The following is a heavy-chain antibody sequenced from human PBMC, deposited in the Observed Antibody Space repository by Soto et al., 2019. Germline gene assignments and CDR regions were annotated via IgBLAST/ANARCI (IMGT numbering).Heavy chain of an antibody. Sequence: GGSLRLSCAASGFTFSSYAMSWVRQAPGKGLEWVSAISGSGGSTYYADSVKGRFTISRDNSKNTLYLQMNSLRAEDTAVYYCARAGSGWFNYYGMDVWGQGTTVTVSS. CDR3: ARAGSGWFNYYGMDV. D-gene: IGHD6-19*01. CDR1: GFTFSSYA. CDR2: ISGSGGST. J-gene: IGHJ6*02. V-gene: IGHV3-23*01.